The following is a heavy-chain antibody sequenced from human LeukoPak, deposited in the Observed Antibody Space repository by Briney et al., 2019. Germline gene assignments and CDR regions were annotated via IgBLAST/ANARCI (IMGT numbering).Heavy chain of an antibody. CDR1: GYTFTSYG. J-gene: IGHJ3*02. V-gene: IGHV1-18*01. Sequence: ASVKVSCKASGYTFTSYGISWVRQAPGQGLEWMGWISAYNGNTNYAQKLQGRVTMTTDTSTSTAYMELRSLRSDDTAVYYCARPRNFYDTSVGAFDIWGQGTMVTVSS. CDR2: ISAYNGNT. CDR3: ARPRNFYDTSVGAFDI. D-gene: IGHD3-22*01.